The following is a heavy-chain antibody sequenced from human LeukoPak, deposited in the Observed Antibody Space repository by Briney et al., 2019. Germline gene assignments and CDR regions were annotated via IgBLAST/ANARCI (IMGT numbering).Heavy chain of an antibody. V-gene: IGHV3-53*01. Sequence: GGSLRLSCTASGFALSSNYVGWVRQAPGGGLNWVSLLYSDGDTYYADSVKGRFTISRDTSKNTLYLQMNSLRVDDTAVYYCARDLYSSAWYGIHWGQGTLVTVSS. CDR1: GFALSSNY. J-gene: IGHJ4*02. CDR2: LYSDGDT. CDR3: ARDLYSSAWYGIH. D-gene: IGHD6-19*01.